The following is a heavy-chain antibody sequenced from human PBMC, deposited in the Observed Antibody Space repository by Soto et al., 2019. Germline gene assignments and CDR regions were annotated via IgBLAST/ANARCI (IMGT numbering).Heavy chain of an antibody. V-gene: IGHV3-73*02. CDR3: TRPPSGSYGDDSDY. CDR1: GFSFSDSA. Sequence: EVQLVESGGGWVQPGGSLKLSCSGSGFSFSDSAIHWVRQASGQGLEWVGRIRDKANHYATAYDVSVRGRFTISRDDSENTAYLQLNSLKTEDTAVYYCTRPPSGSYGDDSDYWGQVTLVTVSS. CDR2: IRDKANHYAT. J-gene: IGHJ4*02. D-gene: IGHD1-26*01.